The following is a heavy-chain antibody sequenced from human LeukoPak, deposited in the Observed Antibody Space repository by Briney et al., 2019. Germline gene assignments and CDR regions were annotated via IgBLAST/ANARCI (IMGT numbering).Heavy chain of an antibody. Sequence: ASVKVSCKASGYTFTGYYMHWVRQAPGQGLEWMGWINPNSGGTNYAQKFQGRVTMTRDTSISTAYMELSRLRSDDTAVYYCARLGYSYGWTYLDYWGQGILVTVSS. CDR3: ARLGYSYGWTYLDY. CDR1: GYTFTGYY. CDR2: INPNSGGT. J-gene: IGHJ4*02. V-gene: IGHV1-2*02. D-gene: IGHD5-18*01.